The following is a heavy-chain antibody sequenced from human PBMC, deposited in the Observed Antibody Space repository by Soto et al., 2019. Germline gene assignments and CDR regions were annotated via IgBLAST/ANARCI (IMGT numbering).Heavy chain of an antibody. J-gene: IGHJ4*02. CDR2: ISAGGSNT. V-gene: IGHV3-23*01. CDR1: GFSFSNYA. Sequence: PGGSLRLSCAASGFSFSNYAMNWVRQAPGKGLEWVSAISAGGSNTNYADSVKGRFTISSDNSKNPLYLQMNGLRADDTAVYYCAKEYSTSFDYWGQGTPVTVS. CDR3: AKEYSTSFDY. D-gene: IGHD6-6*01.